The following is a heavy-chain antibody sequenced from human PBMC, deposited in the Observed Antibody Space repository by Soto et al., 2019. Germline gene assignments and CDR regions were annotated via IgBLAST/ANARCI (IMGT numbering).Heavy chain of an antibody. CDR2: IYHSGST. D-gene: IGHD3-10*01. V-gene: IGHV4-4*02. Sequence: PSETLSLTCAVSGGSIISSNWWSWVRQPPGKGLEWIGEIYHSGSTNYNPSLKSRVTISVDKSKNQFSLKLSSVTAADTAVYYCARETGYYGSGSLAYYYGMDVWGQGTTVT. CDR3: ARETGYYGSGSLAYYYGMDV. CDR1: GGSIISSNW. J-gene: IGHJ6*02.